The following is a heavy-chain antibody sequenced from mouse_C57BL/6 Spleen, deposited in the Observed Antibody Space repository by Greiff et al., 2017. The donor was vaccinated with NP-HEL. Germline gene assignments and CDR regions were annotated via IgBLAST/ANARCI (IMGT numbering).Heavy chain of an antibody. J-gene: IGHJ2*01. Sequence: QVQLKQPGAELVKPGASVKLSCKASGYTFTSYWMHWVKQRPGQGLEWIGMIHPNSGSTNYNEKFKSKATLTVDKSSSTAYMQLSSLTSEDSAVYYCARSLYYYGSYYFDYWGQGTTLTVSS. CDR1: GYTFTSYW. CDR2: IHPNSGST. D-gene: IGHD1-1*01. CDR3: ARSLYYYGSYYFDY. V-gene: IGHV1-64*01.